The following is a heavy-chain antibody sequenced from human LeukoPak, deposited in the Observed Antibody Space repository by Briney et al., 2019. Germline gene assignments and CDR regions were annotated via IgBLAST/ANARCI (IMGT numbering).Heavy chain of an antibody. D-gene: IGHD2-21*02. CDR2: INHSGST. V-gene: IGHV4-34*01. Sequence: SETLSLTCAVYGGSFSGYYWSWIRQPPGKGLEWIGEINHSGSTNYNPSLKSRVTISVDTSKNQFSLKLSSVTAADTAVYYCAHSPGDGVSFWFDPWGQGTLVTVSS. CDR1: GGSFSGYY. CDR3: AHSPGDGVSFWFDP. J-gene: IGHJ5*02.